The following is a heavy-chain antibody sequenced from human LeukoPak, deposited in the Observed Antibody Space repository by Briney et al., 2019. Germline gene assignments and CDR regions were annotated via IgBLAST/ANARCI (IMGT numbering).Heavy chain of an antibody. J-gene: IGHJ4*02. V-gene: IGHV3-30*18. D-gene: IGHD3-22*01. CDR2: ISYDGSNK. CDR3: AKDRYYRSVVVVTEIDY. Sequence: PGGSLRLSCAASGFTFSSYGMHWVRQAPGKGLEWVAVISYDGSNKYYADSVKGRFTISRDNSKNTLYLQMNSLRAEDTAVYYCAKDRYYRSVVVVTEIDYWGQGTLVTVSS. CDR1: GFTFSSYG.